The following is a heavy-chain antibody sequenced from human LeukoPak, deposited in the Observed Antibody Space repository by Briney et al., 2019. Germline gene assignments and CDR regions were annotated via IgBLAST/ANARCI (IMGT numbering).Heavy chain of an antibody. Sequence: PGGSLRLSCTASGFTFGDYAMNWVRQAPGEGLEWVGFIRSKAYGGTPEYAASVKGRFTISRDDSRSIAYLQMNTLKTEDTAVYYCTRSGGGYDYLDYWDQGTLVTVSS. D-gene: IGHD5-12*01. V-gene: IGHV3-49*04. CDR2: IRSKAYGGTP. CDR1: GFTFGDYA. J-gene: IGHJ4*02. CDR3: TRSGGGYDYLDY.